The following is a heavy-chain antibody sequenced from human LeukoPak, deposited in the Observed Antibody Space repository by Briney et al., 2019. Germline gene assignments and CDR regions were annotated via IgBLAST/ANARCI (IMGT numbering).Heavy chain of an antibody. CDR3: AKDRGYYYDSSGYSSLFDY. CDR1: GFAFSNYA. CDR2: ISGGGDST. Sequence: GGSLRLSCAASGFAFSNYALSWVRRAPGKGLEWVSIISGGGDSTYYADSVKGRFTISRDNPKNTLYLQMNSLRAEDTAVYYCAKDRGYYYDSSGYSSLFDYWGQGTLVTVSS. D-gene: IGHD3-22*01. V-gene: IGHV3-23*01. J-gene: IGHJ4*02.